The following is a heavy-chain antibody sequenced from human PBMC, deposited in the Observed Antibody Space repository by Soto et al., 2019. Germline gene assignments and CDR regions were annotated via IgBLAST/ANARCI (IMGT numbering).Heavy chain of an antibody. D-gene: IGHD3-22*01. CDR3: ARGLSGYYNWFDP. J-gene: IGHJ5*02. CDR2: IYYSGST. Sequence: QVQLQESGPGLVKPSQTLSLTCTVSGGSISSGGYYWSWIRQHPGKGLEWIGYIYYSGSTYYNPSLSSRVTISVDTSKNQFSLKLSSVTAADTAVYYCARGLSGYYNWFDPWGQGTLVTVSS. CDR1: GGSISSGGYY. V-gene: IGHV4-31*03.